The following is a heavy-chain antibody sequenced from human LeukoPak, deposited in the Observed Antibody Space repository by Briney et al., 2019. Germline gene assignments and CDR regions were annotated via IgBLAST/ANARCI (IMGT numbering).Heavy chain of an antibody. Sequence: GGSLRLSCVASAFTFSSYEMNCVCQALEERLWRVSYISSRGTSINYADSVKGRFTISRDNSENTLYLQMKSLRAEDTAVYYCARGDGYNFFDYWGQGTLVTVSS. CDR2: ISSRGTSI. CDR3: ARGDGYNFFDY. CDR1: AFTFSSYE. V-gene: IGHV3-48*03. J-gene: IGHJ4*02. D-gene: IGHD5-24*01.